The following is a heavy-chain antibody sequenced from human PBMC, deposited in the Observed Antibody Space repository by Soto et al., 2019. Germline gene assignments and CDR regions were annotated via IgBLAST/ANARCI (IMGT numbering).Heavy chain of an antibody. CDR3: ARDDDSPDHGFDY. Sequence: QVQLVESGGGVVQPGTSLRLSCAASGFTFSRHGMHWVRQTPGKGLEWLAVILNDASGHWYADSVKGRFTISRDNFENTLYLQMSGLRIEDTAMYYCARDDDSPDHGFDYWGQGTLVTVSS. CDR1: GFTFSRHG. CDR2: ILNDASGH. J-gene: IGHJ4*02. V-gene: IGHV3-33*01. D-gene: IGHD2-15*01.